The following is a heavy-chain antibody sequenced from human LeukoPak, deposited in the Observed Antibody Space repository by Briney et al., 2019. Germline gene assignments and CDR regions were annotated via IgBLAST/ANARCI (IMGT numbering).Heavy chain of an antibody. Sequence: GESLKIYCKDSGYSFTSYWIVWVRQMPGKGLEWMWIIYPGDSDTRYSPSFQGQVTISADKSISTAYLQWSSLQTEDTAVYYCTKADYDSSGYYTENDSWGQGTLVTVSS. D-gene: IGHD3-22*01. CDR3: TKADYDSSGYYTENDS. V-gene: IGHV5-51*01. CDR2: IYPGDSDT. J-gene: IGHJ4*02. CDR1: GYSFTSYW.